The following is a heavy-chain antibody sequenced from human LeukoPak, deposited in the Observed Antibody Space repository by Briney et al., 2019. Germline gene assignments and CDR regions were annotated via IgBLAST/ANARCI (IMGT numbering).Heavy chain of an antibody. D-gene: IGHD6-13*01. J-gene: IGHJ5*02. CDR1: GGSVSSTTYY. CDR3: ARGAAAASVWFDP. CDR2: IYHSGST. V-gene: IGHV4-30-2*01. Sequence: NSSETLSLTCTVSGGSVSSTTYYWSWIRQPPGKGLEWIGYIYHSGSTYYNPSLKSRVTISVDRSKNQFSLKLSSVTAADTAVYYCARGAAAASVWFDPWGQGTLVTVSS.